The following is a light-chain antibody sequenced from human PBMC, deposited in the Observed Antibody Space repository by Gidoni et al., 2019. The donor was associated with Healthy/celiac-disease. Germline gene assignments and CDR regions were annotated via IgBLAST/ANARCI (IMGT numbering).Light chain of an antibody. CDR2: EVS. J-gene: IGLJ7*01. CDR1: SSDVGSYNL. CDR3: CSYAGSSTDV. Sequence: QSALTQPASVSGSPGQSITISCTGTSSDVGSYNLVPWYQQHPGKAPKLMIYEVSKRPSGVSNRFSGSKSGNTASLTISGLQAEDEADYYCCSYAGSSTDVFGGGTQLTVL. V-gene: IGLV2-23*02.